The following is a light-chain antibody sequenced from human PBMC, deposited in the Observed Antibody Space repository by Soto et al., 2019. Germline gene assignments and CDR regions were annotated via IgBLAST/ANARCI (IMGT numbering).Light chain of an antibody. J-gene: IGKJ1*01. V-gene: IGKV3-20*01. CDR1: QNVNSNF. Sequence: EVVLTQSPGTLSLSPGERATLSCRASQNVNSNFLAWYQHKPGQSPRLLIYGASAWTTGIPDRFSGSGSGTDFTLTICSLEPEDFAVYYCQQYWSSPPTFGQGTKVEIK. CDR3: QQYWSSPPT. CDR2: GAS.